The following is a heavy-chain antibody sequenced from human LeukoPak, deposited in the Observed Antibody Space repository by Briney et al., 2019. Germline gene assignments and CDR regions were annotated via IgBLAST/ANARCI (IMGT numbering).Heavy chain of an antibody. D-gene: IGHD6-19*01. V-gene: IGHV3-64*01. Sequence: GGSLRLSCAASGFTSSSYSMHWVRQAPGKGLEYVSAINGNGGSTYYANSVKGRFIISRDNSKNTLYLQMGSLRTEDMAVYYCARHASGWYDYWGQGTLVTVSS. J-gene: IGHJ4*02. CDR1: GFTSSSYS. CDR3: ARHASGWYDY. CDR2: INGNGGST.